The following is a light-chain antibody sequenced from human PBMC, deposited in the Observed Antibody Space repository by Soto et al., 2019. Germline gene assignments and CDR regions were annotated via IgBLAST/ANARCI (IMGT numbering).Light chain of an antibody. J-gene: IGKJ1*01. V-gene: IGKV3-11*01. CDR2: DVS. CDR3: QQRSNWPRT. CDR1: QNISNY. Sequence: IVLTQSPATLSLSPGKRATLSCRPSQNISNYLIWYHQKPAQAPRLLIYDVSNRAAGLPARFSGSGSGTDFPLTISRLEPEDFAVYYCQQRSNWPRTFGQGTKVDIK.